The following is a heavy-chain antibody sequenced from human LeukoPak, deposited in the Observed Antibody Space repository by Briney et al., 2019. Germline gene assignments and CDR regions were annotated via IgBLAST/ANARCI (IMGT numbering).Heavy chain of an antibody. CDR3: ARPPGIAGN. V-gene: IGHV3-53*01. Sequence: GGSLRLSCAASGFTVRSNYMNWVRQAPGKGLEWVSVIFSGGGTNYADSVKGRFTISRDNAKNSLYLQMNSLRAEDTAVYYCARPPGIAGNWGQGTLVTVSS. D-gene: IGHD6-13*01. CDR1: GFTVRSNY. CDR2: IFSGGGT. J-gene: IGHJ4*02.